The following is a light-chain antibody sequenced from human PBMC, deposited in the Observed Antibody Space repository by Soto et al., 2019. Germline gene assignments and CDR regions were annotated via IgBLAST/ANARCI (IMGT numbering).Light chain of an antibody. CDR2: NVN. CDR1: SSDIGSYNW. Sequence: QSALTQPASVSGSLGQSITISCTGTSSDIGSYNWVSWYQHHPGKAPKVILYNVNSRPSGVSNRFSGSKSGSTASLTISGLQAEDEADYYCNSYTTTTAPRLFGGGTKVTVL. V-gene: IGLV2-14*03. J-gene: IGLJ2*01. CDR3: NSYTTTTAPRL.